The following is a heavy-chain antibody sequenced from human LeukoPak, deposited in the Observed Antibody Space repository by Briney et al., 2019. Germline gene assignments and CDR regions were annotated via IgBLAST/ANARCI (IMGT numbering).Heavy chain of an antibody. J-gene: IGHJ4*02. CDR1: GFTFSSYA. Sequence: GGSLRLSCAASGFTFSSYAMSWVRQAPGKGLEWVSAISGSGGSTYYADSVKGRFTISRDNSKNTLYLQMNSLRAEDTAVYYCARVDCSGGSCYVGSFDYWGQGTLVTVSS. D-gene: IGHD2-15*01. CDR2: ISGSGGST. V-gene: IGHV3-23*01. CDR3: ARVDCSGGSCYVGSFDY.